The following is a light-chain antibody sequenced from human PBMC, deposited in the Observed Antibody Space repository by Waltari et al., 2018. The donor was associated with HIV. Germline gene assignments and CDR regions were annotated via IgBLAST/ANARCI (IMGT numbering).Light chain of an antibody. V-gene: IGLV2-14*01. Sequence: QSALTQPASVSGSPGQSITISCTGTSSDVGGYDYVSWYQQDPGKAPKVIIYDVSKRPSGVSNRFSGSKSGNTASLTISGLQAEDEADYYCAAWGNSLSLLFGGGTKLTVL. CDR2: DVS. CDR1: SSDVGGYDY. CDR3: AAWGNSLSLL. J-gene: IGLJ2*01.